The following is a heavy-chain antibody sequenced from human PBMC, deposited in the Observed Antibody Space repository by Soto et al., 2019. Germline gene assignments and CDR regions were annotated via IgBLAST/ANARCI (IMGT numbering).Heavy chain of an antibody. CDR3: ARGEQYSGRIFDY. D-gene: IGHD1-26*01. V-gene: IGHV6-1*01. Sequence: SQPVSLTCAITGDHVSSNSAVLSWVRQSPSRGLEWLGRTYYRSKWYYEYAVSVRGRITINPDTSKNQYSLQLNSVTPEDTAVYFCARGEQYSGRIFDYWGQGTLVTVPQ. CDR1: GDHVSSNSAV. J-gene: IGHJ4*01. CDR2: TYYRSKWYY.